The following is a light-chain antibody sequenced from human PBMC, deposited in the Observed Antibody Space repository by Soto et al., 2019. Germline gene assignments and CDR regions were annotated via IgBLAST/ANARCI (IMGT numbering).Light chain of an antibody. Sequence: QSALTQPRLVSGSPGQSVTISCTGTNSDIGGYNYVSWYQQHPGKAPKVMIYDVSRRPSGVPDRFSGSKSGNTASLTISGLQAEDEADYYCCSYAGRYNFWVFGGGTKLTVL. J-gene: IGLJ3*02. CDR3: CSYAGRYNFWV. CDR1: NSDIGGYNY. V-gene: IGLV2-11*01. CDR2: DVS.